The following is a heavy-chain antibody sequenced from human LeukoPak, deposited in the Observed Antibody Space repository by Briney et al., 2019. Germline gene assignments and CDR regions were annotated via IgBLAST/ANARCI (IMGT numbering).Heavy chain of an antibody. CDR2: ISGYNAKT. CDR3: RLFGDVSGNYSPLDY. D-gene: IGHD3-10*01. CDR1: GYTFTSYY. J-gene: IGHJ4*02. Sequence: ASVKVSCKGSGYTFTSYYITWVRQAPGQGLEWMGWISGYNAKTKYVQNLQGRVTMTTDTSTSTAYMELRSLRSDDTAVYYCRLFGDVSGNYSPLDYWGQGTLVTVSS. V-gene: IGHV1-18*01.